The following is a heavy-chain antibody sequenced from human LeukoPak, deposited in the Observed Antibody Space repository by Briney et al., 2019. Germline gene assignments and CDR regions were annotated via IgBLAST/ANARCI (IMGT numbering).Heavy chain of an antibody. CDR3: AKDAQRGFDYSNSLEY. CDR1: VFTFSHYG. J-gene: IGHJ4*02. V-gene: IGHV3-33*06. CDR2: IWNDGSNK. Sequence: GGSLRLSCAASVFTFSHYGMHWVRQAPGRGLEGVAVIWNDGSNKYYADSVKGRLTISRDNSQNTVDLHMNSLRAEDTAVYYCAKDAQRGFDYSNSLEYWGQGTLVTVSS. D-gene: IGHD4-11*01.